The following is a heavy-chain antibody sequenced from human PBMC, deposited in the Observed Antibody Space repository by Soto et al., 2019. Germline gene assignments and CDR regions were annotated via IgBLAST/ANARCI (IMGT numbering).Heavy chain of an antibody. CDR3: ARTYSSSWSPFEY. J-gene: IGHJ4*02. CDR1: GGSFSGYY. D-gene: IGHD6-13*01. V-gene: IGHV4-34*01. Sequence: QVQLQQWGAGLLKPSETLSLTCAVYGGSFSGYYWSWIRQPPGKGLEWIGEINHSGSTNYNPSLNSRLTISVDTSKTQLSLKLSSVTAADTAVYYCARTYSSSWSPFEYWGQGTLVTVSS. CDR2: INHSGST.